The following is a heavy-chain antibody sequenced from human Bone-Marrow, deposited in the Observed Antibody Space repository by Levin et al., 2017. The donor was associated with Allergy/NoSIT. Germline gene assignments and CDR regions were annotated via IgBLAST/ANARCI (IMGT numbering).Heavy chain of an antibody. D-gene: IGHD6-25*01. CDR2: IHTGFAT. Sequence: AGGSLRLSCAASGFIVSSSYMSWVRQAPGKGLEWVSVIHTGFATYYADSVKGRFTISRDDSKNTVYLQLNSLRIEDTAVYYCTRDPAETSGYGMDVWGQGTTVTVS. CDR3: TRDPAETSGYGMDV. CDR1: GFIVSSSY. V-gene: IGHV3-53*01. J-gene: IGHJ6*02.